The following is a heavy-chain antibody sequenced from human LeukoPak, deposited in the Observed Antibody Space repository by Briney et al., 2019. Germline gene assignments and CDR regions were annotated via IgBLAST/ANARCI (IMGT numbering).Heavy chain of an antibody. CDR2: INPNSGGT. CDR1: GYTFTVYY. CDR3: ARTRLSTSSVHNWFDP. J-gene: IGHJ5*02. V-gene: IGHV1-2*02. D-gene: IGHD2-2*01. Sequence: ASVKVSCTSSGYTFTVYYMHWVRQAPGQGLEWMGWINPNSGGTNYSQKFQGRVTMTRDTSISTAYMGLSRLRSDDTAVYYCARTRLSTSSVHNWFDPWGQGTLVTVSS.